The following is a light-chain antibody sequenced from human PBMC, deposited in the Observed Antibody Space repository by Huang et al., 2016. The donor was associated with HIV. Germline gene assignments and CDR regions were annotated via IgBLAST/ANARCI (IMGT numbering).Light chain of an antibody. CDR3: MQSLQSTT. CDR2: ERS. CDR1: QTLLHTDGKTP. V-gene: IGKV2D-29*02. J-gene: IGKJ1*01. Sequence: DIVMTQTPLSLSVTPGQPASMSCKSSQTLLHTDGKTPLQWYLQKPGQSPKLLIYERSNRFSGVPDRFTGSGSGTNFTLKISRVEAEDVGVYYCMQSLQSTTFGQGTKVEIK.